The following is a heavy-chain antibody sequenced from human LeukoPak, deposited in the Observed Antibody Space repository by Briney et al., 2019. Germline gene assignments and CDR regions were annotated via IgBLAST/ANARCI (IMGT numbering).Heavy chain of an antibody. Sequence: ASVKVSCKASGYTFTSYGLSWVRQAPGQGLEWLGWISGYNGNTNYAQKLQGGVTMTTDTSTSTAYMELRSLTSDDTAVYYCARDGGVDSSWNWYFDLWGRGTLVTVSS. J-gene: IGHJ2*01. CDR3: ARDGGVDSSWNWYFDL. CDR2: ISGYNGNT. D-gene: IGHD6-13*01. CDR1: GYTFTSYG. V-gene: IGHV1-18*01.